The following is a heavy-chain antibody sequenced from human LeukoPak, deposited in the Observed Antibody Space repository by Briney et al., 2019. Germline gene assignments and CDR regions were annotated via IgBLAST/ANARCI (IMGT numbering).Heavy chain of an antibody. CDR2: FDPEDGET. CDR1: GYTLTELS. CDR3: ATLTRWRPSYCSSTSCHTGGFDP. V-gene: IGHV1-24*01. Sequence: GASVKVSCKVSGYTLTELSMHWVRQAPGKGLEWMGGFDPEDGETIYAQKFQGRVTMTEDTSTDTAYMELSSLRSEDTAVYYCATLTRWRPSYCSSTSCHTGGFDPWGQGTLVTVSS. J-gene: IGHJ5*02. D-gene: IGHD2-2*01.